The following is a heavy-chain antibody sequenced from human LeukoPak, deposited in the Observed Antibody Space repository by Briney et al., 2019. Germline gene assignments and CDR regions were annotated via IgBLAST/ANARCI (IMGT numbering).Heavy chain of an antibody. Sequence: GGSLRLSCAASGFTFGGCGMHWVRQAPGKGLEWVAFIRYDGSNKYYADSVKGRFTISRDNSKNTLFLQMNSLRAEDTAVYYCAKDSPSCPYAFDIWGQGTMVTVSS. J-gene: IGHJ3*02. V-gene: IGHV3-30*02. D-gene: IGHD2-2*01. CDR3: AKDSPSCPYAFDI. CDR2: IRYDGSNK. CDR1: GFTFGGCG.